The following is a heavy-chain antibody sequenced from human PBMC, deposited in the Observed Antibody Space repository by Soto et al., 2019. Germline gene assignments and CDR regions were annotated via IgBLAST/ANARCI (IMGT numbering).Heavy chain of an antibody. CDR3: AGKEEYGSGADWYFVL. CDR2: IYYSGRT. V-gene: IGHV4-31*01. J-gene: IGHJ2*01. CDR1: GGSISSGGYY. D-gene: IGHD3-10*01. Sequence: QVQLQESDPGLVKPSQTLSLTCTVSGGSISSGGYYWSWIRQPPGKGLEWIGYIYYSGRTYYNPSLKRTVNIFVVTSKNQFSLERGFGAGADTAGYFCAGKEEYGSGADWYFVLWGRGTLVTVSS.